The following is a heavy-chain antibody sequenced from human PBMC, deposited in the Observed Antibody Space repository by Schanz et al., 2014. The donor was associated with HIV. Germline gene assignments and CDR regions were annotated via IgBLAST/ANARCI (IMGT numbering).Heavy chain of an antibody. D-gene: IGHD1-26*01. J-gene: IGHJ6*02. Sequence: EVQLVESGGGLVQPGRSLRLSCAASGFTFDDYAMHWVRQAPGKGLEWVSGISWNSGSIGYADSVKGRFTISRDNAKNSLYLQMNSLRAEDTALYYCAKDISGVGATYYYGMDVWGQGTTVTVSS. CDR2: ISWNSGSI. CDR3: AKDISGVGATYYYGMDV. V-gene: IGHV3-9*01. CDR1: GFTFDDYA.